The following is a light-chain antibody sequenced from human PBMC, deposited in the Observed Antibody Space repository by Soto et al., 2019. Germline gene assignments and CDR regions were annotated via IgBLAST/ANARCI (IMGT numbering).Light chain of an antibody. V-gene: IGKV1-12*01. CDR2: LAS. J-gene: IGKJ5*01. CDR1: QSIRRW. CDR3: QQTDTIPFT. Sequence: DIQMTQSPSSLSASVGDRVTITCQAGQSIRRWLAWYQQKPGKAPKLLIYLASTLQSGVPSRFSGSGSGTDFTLTISSLQPDDFASYFCQQTDTIPFTFGQGTRLEIK.